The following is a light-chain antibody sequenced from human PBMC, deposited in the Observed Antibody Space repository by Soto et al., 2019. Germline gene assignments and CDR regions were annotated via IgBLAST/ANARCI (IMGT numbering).Light chain of an antibody. CDR1: QSVSGTY. V-gene: IGKV3-20*01. J-gene: IGKJ2*01. CDR3: QHYGSPTYT. Sequence: EIVLTQSPATLSLSPGERATLSCRASQSVSGTYLAWYQQKPGQAPRLLIYDASSRATGIPVRFSGSGSETDFTLTISRLEPEDFAVYHYQHYGSPTYTFGQGTKLEIK. CDR2: DAS.